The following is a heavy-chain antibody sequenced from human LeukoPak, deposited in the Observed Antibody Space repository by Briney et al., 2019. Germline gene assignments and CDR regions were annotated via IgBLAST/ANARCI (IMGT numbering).Heavy chain of an antibody. Sequence: PGGSLRLSCAASGFTFSSYGMHWVRQAPGKGLEWVAFIRYDGINKYYADSVKGRFAISRDNSKNTLYLQMNSLRAEDTAVYYCAKDSGDSSGLFDYWGQGTLVTVSS. CDR3: AKDSGDSSGLFDY. J-gene: IGHJ4*02. CDR2: IRYDGINK. D-gene: IGHD3-22*01. CDR1: GFTFSSYG. V-gene: IGHV3-30*02.